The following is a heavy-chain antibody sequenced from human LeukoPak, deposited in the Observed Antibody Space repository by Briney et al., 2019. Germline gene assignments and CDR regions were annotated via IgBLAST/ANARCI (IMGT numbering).Heavy chain of an antibody. J-gene: IGHJ6*03. CDR1: GFTFSSYS. CDR3: ARDRATNFPGYYYYMDV. V-gene: IGHV3-21*01. CDR2: ISSSSYI. Sequence: PGGSLRLSCAASGFTFSSYSMNWVRQAPGKGLEWVSSISSSSYIYYADSVKGRFTISRDNAKNSLYLQMNSLRAEDTAVYYCARDRATNFPGYYYYMDVWGKGTTVTVSS. D-gene: IGHD5-24*01.